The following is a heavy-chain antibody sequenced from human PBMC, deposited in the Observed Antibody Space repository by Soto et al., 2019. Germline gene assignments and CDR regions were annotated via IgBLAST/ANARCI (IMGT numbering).Heavy chain of an antibody. D-gene: IGHD5-18*01. CDR3: ARRYGSCFDY. CDR1: GGAISTSAYY. J-gene: IGHJ4*02. Sequence: PSETLTLTCTVSGGAISTSAYYWGWIRQPPGKGLEWIGYIYYSGTTYHNPSLKSRVTISVDTSKNQFSLKLSSVTAADTVVYYCARRYGSCFDYWGQGTLVTVSS. CDR2: IYYSGTT. V-gene: IGHV4-39*07.